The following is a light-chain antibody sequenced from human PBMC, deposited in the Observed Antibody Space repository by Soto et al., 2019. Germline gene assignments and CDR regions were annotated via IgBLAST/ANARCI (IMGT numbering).Light chain of an antibody. CDR2: EVS. CDR1: SSDVGGYNY. Sequence: QSALTQPASVSGSPGQSITISCTGTSSDVGGYNYVSWYQHHPGKAPKLMIYEVSDRPSGVSNRFSGSKSGNTASLTISGLQAEDEADYYCNSYTSSSTLLFGGGTSSPS. CDR3: NSYTSSSTLL. V-gene: IGLV2-14*01. J-gene: IGLJ2*01.